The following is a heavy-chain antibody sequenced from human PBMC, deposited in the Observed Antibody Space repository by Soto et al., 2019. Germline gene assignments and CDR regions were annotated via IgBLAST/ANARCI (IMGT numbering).Heavy chain of an antibody. Sequence: QVQLVQSGAEVKKPGSSVKVSCKASGGTFSSSPFSWVRQAPGQGLAWMGTIIPIFGSTNYAPRFQGRITISAAESTGTVYMELTILRSDDTAVYYCARVFSSAWYAAFDIWGQGTLVTVSS. J-gene: IGHJ3*02. D-gene: IGHD6-19*01. CDR1: GGTFSSSP. V-gene: IGHV1-69*18. CDR3: ARVFSSAWYAAFDI. CDR2: IIPIFGST.